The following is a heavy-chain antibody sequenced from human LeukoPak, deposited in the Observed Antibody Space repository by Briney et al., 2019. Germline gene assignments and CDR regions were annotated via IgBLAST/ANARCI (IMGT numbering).Heavy chain of an antibody. J-gene: IGHJ4*02. CDR1: GFTFSSYA. CDR2: ISGSGGST. Sequence: GGSLRLSCAASGFTFSSYAMSWVRQAPGKGLEWVLAISGSGGSTYYADSVKGRFTISRDNSKNTLYLQMNSLRAEDTAVYYCAKDPRRITMIVVVIPYFDYWGQGTLVTVSS. D-gene: IGHD3-22*01. CDR3: AKDPRRITMIVVVIPYFDY. V-gene: IGHV3-23*01.